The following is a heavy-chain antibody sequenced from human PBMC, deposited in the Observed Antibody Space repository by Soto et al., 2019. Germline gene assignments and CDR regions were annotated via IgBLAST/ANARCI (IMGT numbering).Heavy chain of an antibody. J-gene: IGHJ4*02. CDR1: GGTFSSYT. D-gene: IGHD4-17*01. CDR2: IIPILGIA. V-gene: IGHV1-69*04. CDR3: ARDRYGDEIDY. Sequence: ASVKVSCKASGGTFSSYTISWVRQAPGQGLEWMGRIIPILGIANYAQKFQGRVTITADKSTGTAYMELSSLRSEDTAVYYCARDRYGDEIDYWGQGTLVTVSS.